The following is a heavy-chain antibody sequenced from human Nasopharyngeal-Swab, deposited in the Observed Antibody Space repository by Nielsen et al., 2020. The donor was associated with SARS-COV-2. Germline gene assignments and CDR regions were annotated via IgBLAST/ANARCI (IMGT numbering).Heavy chain of an antibody. J-gene: IGHJ4*02. CDR3: ARVRRDGYNLHFDY. CDR2: ISSSSSTI. Sequence: WICQPPGKGLEWVSYISSSSSTIYYADSVKGRFTISRDNAKNSLYLQMNSLRAEDTAVYYCARVRRDGYNLHFDYWGQGTLVTVSS. V-gene: IGHV3-48*04. D-gene: IGHD5-24*01.